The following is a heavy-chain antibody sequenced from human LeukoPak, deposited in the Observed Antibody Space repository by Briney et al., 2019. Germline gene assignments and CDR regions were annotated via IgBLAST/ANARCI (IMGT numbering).Heavy chain of an antibody. D-gene: IGHD5-18*01. CDR1: GYSISSGYY. CDR2: IYHSGST. V-gene: IGHV4-38-2*02. J-gene: IGHJ6*02. Sequence: PSETLSLTCTVSGYSISSGYYWGWIRQPPGKGLEWIGSIYHSGSTYYNPSLKSRVTISVDTSKNQFSLKLSSVTAADTAVYYCARGPRSYSYGYRPGHYGMDVWGQGTTVTVSS. CDR3: ARGPRSYSYGYRPGHYGMDV.